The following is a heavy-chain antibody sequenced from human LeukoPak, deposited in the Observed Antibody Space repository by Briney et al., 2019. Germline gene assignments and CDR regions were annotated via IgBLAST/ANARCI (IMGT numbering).Heavy chain of an antibody. Sequence: SETLSLTCTVSGGSISSYYWSWIRQPPGKGLEWIGYIYYSGSTNYNPSLKSRVTISVDTSKKQFSLKLSSVTAADTAVYYCARHLDYYDSSGYYGIWYFDLWGRGTLVTVSS. V-gene: IGHV4-59*08. J-gene: IGHJ2*01. D-gene: IGHD3-22*01. CDR1: GGSISSYY. CDR2: IYYSGST. CDR3: ARHLDYYDSSGYYGIWYFDL.